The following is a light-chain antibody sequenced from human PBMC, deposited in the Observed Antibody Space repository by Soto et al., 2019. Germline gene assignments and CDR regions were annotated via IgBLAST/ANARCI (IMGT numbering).Light chain of an antibody. V-gene: IGLV2-11*01. CDR2: DVS. Sequence: QSALTQPRSVSGSLGQSVTISCTGTSSDVGTYNYVSWYQQHPGKAPKVMIYDVSERPSGVPDRFSGSKSGNTASLTISGLQADDEAYYYCSSYASSPRFVLGTGTKVTVL. CDR1: SSDVGTYNY. CDR3: SSYASSPRFV. J-gene: IGLJ1*01.